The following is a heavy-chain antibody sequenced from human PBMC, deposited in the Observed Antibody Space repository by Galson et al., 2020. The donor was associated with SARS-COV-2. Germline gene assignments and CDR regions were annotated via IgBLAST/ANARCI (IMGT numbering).Heavy chain of an antibody. Sequence: HGESLKISCKGSGYSFRIYWIGWVRQMPGKGLEWLGIIYPGDSDTRYSPSFQGRVTISAGKSISTAYLQWSSLKASDPAMYYCARFNRICTTTSCYAGSGFDPWGQGTLVTVSS. CDR1: GYSFRIYW. V-gene: IGHV5-51*01. J-gene: IGHJ5*02. D-gene: IGHD2-2*01. CDR3: ARFNRICTTTSCYAGSGFDP. CDR2: IYPGDSDT.